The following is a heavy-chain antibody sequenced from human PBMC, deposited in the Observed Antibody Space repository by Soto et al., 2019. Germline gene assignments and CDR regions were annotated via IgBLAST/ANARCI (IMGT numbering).Heavy chain of an antibody. V-gene: IGHV3-48*03. CDR1: GFTFSSYE. Sequence: EVQLVESGGGLVQPGGSLRLSCAASGFTFSSYEMNWVRQAPGKGLEWASYISSSGSTIFYADSVKGRFTISRDNAKNSLYLQMNSLRAEDTAVYYCARDDGLGLAPYYGMDVWGQGTTVTVSS. CDR3: ARDDGLGLAPYYGMDV. D-gene: IGHD3-10*01. J-gene: IGHJ6*02. CDR2: ISSSGSTI.